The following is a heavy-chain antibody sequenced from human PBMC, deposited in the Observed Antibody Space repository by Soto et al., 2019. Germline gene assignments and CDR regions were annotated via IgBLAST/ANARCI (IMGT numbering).Heavy chain of an antibody. V-gene: IGHV4-59*01. Sequence: TLSLTCTVSGGSISSYYWSWIRQPPGKGLEWIGYIYYSGSTNYNPSLKSRVTISVDTSKNQFSLKLSSVTAADTALYYCARVYFDWLSPHYYFDYWGQGTLVTVSS. J-gene: IGHJ4*02. CDR2: IYYSGST. CDR1: GGSISSYY. CDR3: ARVYFDWLSPHYYFDY. D-gene: IGHD3-9*01.